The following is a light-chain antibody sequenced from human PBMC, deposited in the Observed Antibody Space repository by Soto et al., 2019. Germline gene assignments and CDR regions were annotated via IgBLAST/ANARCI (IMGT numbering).Light chain of an antibody. V-gene: IGKV3D-15*01. CDR1: QSVSSSY. J-gene: IGKJ4*01. CDR3: QQYNNWPPLT. CDR2: GAS. Sequence: PGERVTLSCRASQSVSSSYLTWYQQKPGQAPRLLIYGASTRATSIPARFSGSGSGTEFTLTISSLQSEDFAVYYCQQYNNWPPLTFGGGTKVEIK.